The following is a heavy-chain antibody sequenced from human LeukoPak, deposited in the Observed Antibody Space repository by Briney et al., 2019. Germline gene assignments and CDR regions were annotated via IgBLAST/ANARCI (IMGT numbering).Heavy chain of an antibody. Sequence: PSQTLSLTCAVSGDSISNYHWSWLRQPPGKRLEWIGYIHYSGTTNYNPSLRSRVTISVDMSRNQFSLKLNSLTAADTAVYYCARDRSADRGFDYWGQGTLVNVSS. CDR1: GDSISNYH. CDR2: IHYSGTT. J-gene: IGHJ4*02. V-gene: IGHV4-59*01. CDR3: ARDRSADRGFDY.